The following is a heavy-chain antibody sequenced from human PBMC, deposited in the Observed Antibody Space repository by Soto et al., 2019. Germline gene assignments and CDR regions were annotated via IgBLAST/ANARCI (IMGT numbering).Heavy chain of an antibody. D-gene: IGHD3-22*01. CDR3: ARDHYYDSSGYTIGY. Sequence: GGSLRLSCAASGFTFSSYAMHWVRQAPGKGLEWVAVISYDGSNKYYADSVKGRFTISRDNSKNTLYLQMNSLRAEDTAVYYCARDHYYDSSGYTIGYWGQGTLVTVSS. CDR2: ISYDGSNK. V-gene: IGHV3-30-3*01. CDR1: GFTFSSYA. J-gene: IGHJ4*02.